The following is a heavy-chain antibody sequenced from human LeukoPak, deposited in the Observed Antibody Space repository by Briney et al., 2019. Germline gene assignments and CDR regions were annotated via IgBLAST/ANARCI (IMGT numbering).Heavy chain of an antibody. CDR3: AAGGGWSYYYYGMDV. V-gene: IGHV3-53*01. J-gene: IGHJ6*02. CDR2: IYSGGST. CDR1: GFTFSSYA. D-gene: IGHD6-19*01. Sequence: PGGSLRLSCAASGFTFSSYAMSWVRQAPGKGLEWVSIIYSGGSTYYADSVKGRFTISRDNSKNTLYLQMNSLRAEDTAVYYCAAGGGWSYYYYGMDVWGQGTTVTVSS.